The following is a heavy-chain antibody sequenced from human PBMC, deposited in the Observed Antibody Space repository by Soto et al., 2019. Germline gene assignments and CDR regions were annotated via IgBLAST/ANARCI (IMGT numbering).Heavy chain of an antibody. D-gene: IGHD1-1*01. CDR3: ARGRYGYY. CDR2: ISAHNGNT. V-gene: IGHV1-18*01. Sequence: QVHLVQSGAEVKKPGASVKVSCKGSGYAFTTYCITWVRQAPGQGLEWMGWISAHNGNTNYAQKLLSRATVPRDASTSTGYMERRSLRSDDTAVYYCARGRYGYYWGQGALVTVSS. J-gene: IGHJ4*02. CDR1: GYAFTTYC.